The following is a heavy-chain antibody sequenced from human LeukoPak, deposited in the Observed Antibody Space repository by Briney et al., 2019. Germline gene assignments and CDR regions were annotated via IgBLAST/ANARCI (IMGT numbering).Heavy chain of an antibody. V-gene: IGHV3-23*01. CDR1: GFTFSSYA. J-gene: IGHJ4*02. Sequence: PGGSLRLSCAASGFTFSSYAMSWVRQAPGKGLEWVSAISGSGGSTYYADSVQGRFTISRDNSKNTLYLQMNSLRAEDTAVYYCAKLRVRGLVAANYWGQGTLVTVSS. D-gene: IGHD2-15*01. CDR3: AKLRVRGLVAANY. CDR2: ISGSGGST.